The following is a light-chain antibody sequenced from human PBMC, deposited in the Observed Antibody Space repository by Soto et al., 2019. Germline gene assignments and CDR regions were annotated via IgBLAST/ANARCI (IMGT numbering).Light chain of an antibody. J-gene: IGKJ1*01. CDR2: SAS. CDR1: QTISSY. V-gene: IGKV1-39*01. CDR3: QHSYSTPPA. Sequence: IRMTQTPSSLSASVGDRVTITCRASQTISSYLNWYQQKPGKAPKLLIYSASSLQSGVPSRFSGSGSGTDFTLTISSLQPEDFATYYCQHSYSTPPAFGQRTKVDI.